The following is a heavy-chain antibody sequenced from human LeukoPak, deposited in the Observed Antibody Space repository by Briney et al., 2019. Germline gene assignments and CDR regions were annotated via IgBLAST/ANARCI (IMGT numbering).Heavy chain of an antibody. Sequence: SETLSLTCTVSGGSITSYYWSWIRQPPGKGLEWIGYIYYSGITNYNPSLKSRVTISVDTSKNQFSLKLSSVTAADTAVYYCASSGTYYYYYGLDVWGQGTTVTVSS. CDR3: ASSGTYYYYYGLDV. D-gene: IGHD1-26*01. J-gene: IGHJ6*02. V-gene: IGHV4-59*08. CDR1: GGSITSYY. CDR2: IYYSGIT.